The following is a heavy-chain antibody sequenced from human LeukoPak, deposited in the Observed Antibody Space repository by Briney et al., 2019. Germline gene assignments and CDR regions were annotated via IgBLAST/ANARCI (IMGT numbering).Heavy chain of an antibody. D-gene: IGHD3-3*01. V-gene: IGHV4-39*07. Sequence: SETLSLICTVSGGSISSSTYYWGWIRQSPGKGLEWIGSIYYSGSTNYNPSLKSRVTISVDTSKNQFSLKLSSVTAADTAVYYCARVGNPLVTVFAWFDPWGQGTLVTVSS. CDR3: ARVGNPLVTVFAWFDP. CDR1: GGSISSSTYY. J-gene: IGHJ5*02. CDR2: IYYSGST.